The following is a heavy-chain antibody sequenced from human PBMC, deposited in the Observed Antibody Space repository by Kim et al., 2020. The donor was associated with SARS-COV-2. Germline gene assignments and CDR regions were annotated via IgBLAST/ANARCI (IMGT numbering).Heavy chain of an antibody. V-gene: IGHV1-2*06. J-gene: IGHJ6*02. CDR2: INPNSGGT. CDR3: ARDGILSSSWFPLYYGMDV. CDR1: GYTFTGYY. Sequence: ASVKVSCKASGYTFTGYYMHWVRQAPGQGLEWMGRINPNSGGTNYAQKFQGRVTMTRDTSISTAYMGLSRLRSDDTAVYYCARDGILSSSWFPLYYGMDVWGQGTTVTVSS. D-gene: IGHD6-13*01.